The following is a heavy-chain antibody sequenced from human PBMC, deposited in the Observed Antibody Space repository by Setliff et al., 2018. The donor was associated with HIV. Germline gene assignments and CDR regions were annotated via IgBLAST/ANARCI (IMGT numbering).Heavy chain of an antibody. D-gene: IGHD3-10*01. CDR1: GGTFSSYA. V-gene: IGHV1-18*01. CDR3: ARDSKELLWFGELSF. Sequence: ASVKVSCKASGGTFSSYAISWVRQAPGQGLEWMGWSSAYNGNTNYAQKLQGRVTMTTDTSTSTAYMELRSLRSDDTAVYYCARDSKELLWFGELSFWGQGTLVTVSS. CDR2: SSAYNGNT. J-gene: IGHJ4*02.